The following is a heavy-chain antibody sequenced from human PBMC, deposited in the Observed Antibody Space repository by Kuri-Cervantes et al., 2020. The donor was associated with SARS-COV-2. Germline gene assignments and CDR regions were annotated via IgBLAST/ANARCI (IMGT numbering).Heavy chain of an antibody. Sequence: ASVKVSCKASGYTFTSYGISWVRQAPGQGLEWMGWISAYNGNTNYAQKLQGRVTMTTDTSTSTAYMELRSLRSDDTAVYYCARIPSTIFGVVIGGLDVWGKGTTVTVSS. CDR3: ARIPSTIFGVVIGGLDV. D-gene: IGHD3-3*01. V-gene: IGHV1-18*01. CDR2: ISAYNGNT. CDR1: GYTFTSYG. J-gene: IGHJ6*04.